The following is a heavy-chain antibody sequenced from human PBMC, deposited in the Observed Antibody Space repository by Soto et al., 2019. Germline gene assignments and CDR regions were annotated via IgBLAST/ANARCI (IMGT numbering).Heavy chain of an antibody. Sequence: VQLVESGGGLVQPGGSLRLSCAASGFTVSSNYMSWVRQAPGKGLEWVSVIYSGGSTYYADSVKGRFTISRHNSKNTLYLQMNSLRAEDTAVYYCVRAGGLRAYYYYYYMDVWGKGTTVTVSS. D-gene: IGHD5-12*01. CDR2: IYSGGST. J-gene: IGHJ6*03. CDR3: VRAGGLRAYYYYYYMDV. V-gene: IGHV3-53*04. CDR1: GFTVSSNY.